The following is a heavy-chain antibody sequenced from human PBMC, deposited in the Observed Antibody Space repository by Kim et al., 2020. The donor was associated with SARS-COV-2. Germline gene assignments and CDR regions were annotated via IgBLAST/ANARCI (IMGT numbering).Heavy chain of an antibody. D-gene: IGHD3-3*01. Sequence: SETLSLTCTVSGGSISSYYWSWIRQPPGKGLEWIGYIYYSGSTNYNPSLKSRVTISVDTSKNQFSLKLSSVTAADTAVYYCARARVGIFGVVTHFVYRGRGTLVPGSS. CDR3: ARARVGIFGVVTHFVY. V-gene: IGHV4-59*13. CDR2: IYYSGST. J-gene: IGHJ4*02. CDR1: GGSISSYY.